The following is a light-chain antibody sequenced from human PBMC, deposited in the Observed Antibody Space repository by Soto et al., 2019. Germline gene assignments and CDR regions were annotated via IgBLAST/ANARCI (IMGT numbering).Light chain of an antibody. CDR2: DAS. Sequence: DIQMTQSPSSLSASVGDRVTITCQASQDSDKYLSWYQQKPGKAPELLIYDASNLETGVPSRFSGSGSGTEFTFSISSLQPEDIATYFCQQYASLPLTSGGGTNVDIK. CDR3: QQYASLPLT. CDR1: QDSDKY. V-gene: IGKV1-33*01. J-gene: IGKJ4*01.